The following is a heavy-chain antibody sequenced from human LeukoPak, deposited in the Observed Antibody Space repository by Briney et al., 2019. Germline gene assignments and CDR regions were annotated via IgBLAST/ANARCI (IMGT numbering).Heavy chain of an antibody. V-gene: IGHV4-59*01. J-gene: IGHJ6*03. CDR2: IYYSGST. D-gene: IGHD5-24*01. CDR1: GGSISSYY. CDR3: AREMATIRNYYYMDV. Sequence: SSETLSLTCTVSGGSISSYYWSWIRQPPGKGLEWIGYIYYSGSTNYNPSLKSRVTISVDTSKNQFSLKLSSVTAADTAVYYCAREMATIRNYYYMDVWGKGTTVTVSS.